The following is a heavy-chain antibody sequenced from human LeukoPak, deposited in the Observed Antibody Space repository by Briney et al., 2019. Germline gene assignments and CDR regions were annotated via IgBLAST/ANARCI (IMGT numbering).Heavy chain of an antibody. J-gene: IGHJ5*02. CDR2: IIPIFGTA. CDR3: ARDNGIDCSSTSCYAHWFDP. CDR1: GGTFSSYA. D-gene: IGHD2-2*01. V-gene: IGHV1-69*13. Sequence: SVKVSCKASGGTFSSYAISWVRQAPGQGLEWMGGIIPIFGTANYAQKFQGRVTITADESTSTAYMELSSLRSEDTAVYYCARDNGIDCSSTSCYAHWFDPWGQGTLVTVSS.